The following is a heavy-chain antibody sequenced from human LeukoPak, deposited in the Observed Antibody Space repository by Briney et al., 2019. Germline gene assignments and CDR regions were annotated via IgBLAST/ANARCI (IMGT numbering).Heavy chain of an antibody. CDR1: GGSISSNSYY. J-gene: IGHJ6*02. V-gene: IGHV4-39*01. Sequence: SETLSLTCTVSGGSISSNSYYWGWIRQPPGKGLEWIGSIFYSGTTYHNPSLKSRVTISVDTSKNRFSLKLSSVTAADTAVYYCARSGRYYDILTGSQYYYYGMDVWGQGTTVTVSS. CDR3: ARSGRYYDILTGSQYYYYGMDV. D-gene: IGHD3-9*01. CDR2: IFYSGTT.